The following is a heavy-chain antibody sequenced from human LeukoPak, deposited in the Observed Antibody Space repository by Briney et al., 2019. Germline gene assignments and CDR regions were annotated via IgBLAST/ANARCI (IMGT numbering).Heavy chain of an antibody. D-gene: IGHD6-13*01. CDR2: IYTSGST. J-gene: IGHJ4*02. CDR3: AAIHSSSWYVY. CDR1: GGSISSYY. Sequence: SETLSLTCTVSGGSISSYYWSWIRQPAGRGLEWIGRIYTSGSTNYNPSLKSRVTMSVDTSKNQFSLKLSSVTAADTAVYYCAAIHSSSWYVYWGQGTLVTVSS. V-gene: IGHV4-4*07.